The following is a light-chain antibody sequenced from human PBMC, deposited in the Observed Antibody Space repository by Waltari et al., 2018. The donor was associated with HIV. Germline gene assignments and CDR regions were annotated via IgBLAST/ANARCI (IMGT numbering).Light chain of an antibody. CDR2: GAS. CDR1: QNVSSN. J-gene: IGKJ5*01. CDR3: QQYKKWPLT. Sequence: EIVMIQSPATLSVSLGERATICCRPSQNVSSNLAWYQQKVCQAPRLLMFGASTGATGIPTRFSGSGSGTEFTLTISSLQSEDFAVYYCQQYKKWPLTFGQGTRLEIK. V-gene: IGKV3D-15*01.